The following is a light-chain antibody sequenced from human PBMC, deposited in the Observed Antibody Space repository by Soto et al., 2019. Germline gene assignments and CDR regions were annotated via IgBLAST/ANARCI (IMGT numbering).Light chain of an antibody. CDR3: SPYATAFKAV. Sequence: QSVLTQPPSASGSPGQSITISCTGTSSDVGGYNYVSWYQQHPGKAPKVIIYEVNKRPSGVPDRFSGSKSGNTASLTVSGLQAEDEADYYCSPYATAFKAVFGTGPKVTVL. CDR1: SSDVGGYNY. J-gene: IGLJ1*01. V-gene: IGLV2-8*01. CDR2: EVN.